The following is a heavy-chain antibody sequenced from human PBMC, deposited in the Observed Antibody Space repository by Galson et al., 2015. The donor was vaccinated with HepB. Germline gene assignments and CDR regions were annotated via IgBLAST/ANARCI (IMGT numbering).Heavy chain of an antibody. CDR1: GFTFSTFW. CDR3: AGGDGWVFNY. D-gene: IGHD5-24*01. CDR2: IIQDGSEK. Sequence: SLRLSCAASGFTFSTFWMSWFRQAPGKGLEWVANIIQDGSEKYSVDSVKGRFTISRDNAKNSLYLQMNNLRAEDTAVYFCAGGDGWVFNYRGQGTLVTVSS. V-gene: IGHV3-7*03. J-gene: IGHJ4*02.